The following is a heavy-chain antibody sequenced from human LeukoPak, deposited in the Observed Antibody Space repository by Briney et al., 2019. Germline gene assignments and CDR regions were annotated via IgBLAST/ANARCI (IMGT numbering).Heavy chain of an antibody. Sequence: GGSLRLSCAASGFTFSNYWMSWVRQAPGKGLEWVANIKQDGSEKYYVGSLKGRFTISRDNAKNSLYLQMNSLRAEDTAVYYCARDRLYTDYEFDYWGQGTLVTVSS. J-gene: IGHJ4*02. CDR2: IKQDGSEK. D-gene: IGHD5-12*01. CDR1: GFTFSNYW. V-gene: IGHV3-7*01. CDR3: ARDRLYTDYEFDY.